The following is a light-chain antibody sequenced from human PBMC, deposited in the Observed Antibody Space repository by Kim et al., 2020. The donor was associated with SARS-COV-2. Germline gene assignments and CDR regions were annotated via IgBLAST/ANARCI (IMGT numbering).Light chain of an antibody. J-gene: IGKJ2*01. CDR1: QSVSSSY. CDR2: GAS. CDR3: QQYGSSPRT. Sequence: LSPGERATLSCRASQSVSSSYLDWCQQKPGQARRLLIHGASSRATGIPDRFSGSGSGTDFSLTISRLEPEDFAVYYCQQYGSSPRTFGQGTKLEI. V-gene: IGKV3-20*01.